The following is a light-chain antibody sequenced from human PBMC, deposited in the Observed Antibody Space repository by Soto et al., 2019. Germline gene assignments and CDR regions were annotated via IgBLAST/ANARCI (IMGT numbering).Light chain of an antibody. J-gene: IGKJ5*01. V-gene: IGKV3-15*01. CDR1: QNVYTN. CDR3: QQYNSWPPYT. Sequence: ETVMTQSPATLSVSPGETATLSCRASQNVYTNLAWYQQKPGQAPRLVLYGASTRATGVPARFSGSGSGTEFTLTISSLQSEDFAVYYCQQYNSWPPYTFGQGTRLEI. CDR2: GAS.